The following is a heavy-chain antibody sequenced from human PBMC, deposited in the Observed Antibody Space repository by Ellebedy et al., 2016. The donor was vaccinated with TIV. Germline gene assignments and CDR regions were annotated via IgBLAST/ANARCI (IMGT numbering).Heavy chain of an antibody. V-gene: IGHV1-3*01. D-gene: IGHD3-3*01. CDR3: ARSQIVEWLFLL. CDR2: INAGKGNT. Sequence: ASVKVSCXASGDTFTNYAIHWVRQAPGQRLEWVGWINAGKGNTKSSPKFQGRVTITRDTSASTAYMELSSLRSEDTAVYYCARSQIVEWLFLLWGQGTLVTVSS. CDR1: GDTFTNYA. J-gene: IGHJ4*02.